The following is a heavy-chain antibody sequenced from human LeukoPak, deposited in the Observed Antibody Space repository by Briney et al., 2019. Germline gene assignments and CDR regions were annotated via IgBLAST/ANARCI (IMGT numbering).Heavy chain of an antibody. J-gene: IGHJ4*02. Sequence: PSETLSLACTVSGYSISNGYYWGWIRQPPGKGLEWVGSISHRGSTYYNPSLRSRITISVDTSKNQFSLKLSSVTAADTAVYYCARHSFNYDILGWGQGTLVTVSS. CDR2: ISHRGST. CDR1: GYSISNGYY. V-gene: IGHV4-38-2*02. D-gene: IGHD3-9*01. CDR3: ARHSFNYDILG.